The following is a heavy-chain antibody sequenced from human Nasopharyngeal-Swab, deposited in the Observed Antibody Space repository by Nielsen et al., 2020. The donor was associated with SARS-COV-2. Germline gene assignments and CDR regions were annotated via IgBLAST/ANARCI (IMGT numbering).Heavy chain of an antibody. Sequence: PGKGLEWIGYIHYTGYTFYNPSLESRLIISLDTSQNQFSLRLSSVTAADTAVYYCSGDFWSGYPDAFDIWGQGTMVTVSS. J-gene: IGHJ3*02. CDR3: SGDFWSGYPDAFDI. CDR2: IHYTGYT. V-gene: IGHV4-31*02. D-gene: IGHD3-3*01.